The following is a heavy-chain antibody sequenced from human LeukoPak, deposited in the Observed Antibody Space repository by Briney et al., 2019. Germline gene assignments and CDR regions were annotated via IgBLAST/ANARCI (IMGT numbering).Heavy chain of an antibody. V-gene: IGHV3-9*01. CDR2: ISWNSGSI. CDR1: GFTFDDYA. Sequence: GGSLRLSCAASGFTFDDYAMHWVWQAPGKGLEWVSGISWNSGSIGYADSVKGRFTISRDNAKNSLYLQMNSLRAEDTALYYCAKDEKPKFGGDFDYWGQGTLVTVSS. CDR3: AKDEKPKFGGDFDY. D-gene: IGHD3-10*02. J-gene: IGHJ4*02.